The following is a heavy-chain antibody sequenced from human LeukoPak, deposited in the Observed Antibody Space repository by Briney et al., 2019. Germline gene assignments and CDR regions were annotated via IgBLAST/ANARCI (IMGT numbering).Heavy chain of an antibody. CDR2: ISGSGGST. Sequence: GGSLRLSCAASGFPFSSYAMSWVRQAPGKGLEWVSAISGSGGSTYYADSVKGRFTISRDNPKNTLYLQMNSLRAEDTAVYYCAKDHSLIVVVPAANWNWGQGTLVTVSS. J-gene: IGHJ4*02. D-gene: IGHD2-2*01. CDR1: GFPFSSYA. CDR3: AKDHSLIVVVPAANWN. V-gene: IGHV3-23*01.